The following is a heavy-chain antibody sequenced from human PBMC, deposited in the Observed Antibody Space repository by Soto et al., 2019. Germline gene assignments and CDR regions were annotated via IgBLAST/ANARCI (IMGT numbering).Heavy chain of an antibody. CDR3: AREITTVRRLNY. Sequence: PGGSLRLSCAASGFTFSSFWMSWVRQAPGKGLEWVANINQDGSEKYYVESVKGRFTISRDNAKNSLYLEMNTLRAEDTAVYYCAREITTVRRLNYWGQGTLVTVSS. CDR2: INQDGSEK. V-gene: IGHV3-7*04. D-gene: IGHD3-10*01. CDR1: GFTFSSFW. J-gene: IGHJ4*02.